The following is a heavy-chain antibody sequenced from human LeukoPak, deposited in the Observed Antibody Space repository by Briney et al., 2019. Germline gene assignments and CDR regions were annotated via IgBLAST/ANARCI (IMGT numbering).Heavy chain of an antibody. V-gene: IGHV4-38-2*01. Sequence: PSETLSLTCAVSGYSISSGYYWGWIRQPPGKGLEWIGSIYESGSTYYNPSLKSRVTISVDTSKNQFSLKVSPVTAADTAVCYCARRGSGWHFEYWGQGTLVTVSS. D-gene: IGHD6-19*01. CDR3: ARRGSGWHFEY. CDR2: IYESGST. J-gene: IGHJ4*02. CDR1: GYSISSGYY.